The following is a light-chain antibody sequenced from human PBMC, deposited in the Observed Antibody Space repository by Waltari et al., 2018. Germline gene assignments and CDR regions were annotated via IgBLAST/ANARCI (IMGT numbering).Light chain of an antibody. CDR3: QMYRSLPAT. V-gene: IGKV3-20*01. Sequence: EIVLTQSPGTLSLSPGERVTLSCRASQSVGRSLAWYQQKPGQAPRLLIYDASSRATGIPDRCSGSGSGTDFSLTISRLEPEDFAVYYCQMYRSLPATFGQGTKVEIK. CDR2: DAS. CDR1: QSVGRS. J-gene: IGKJ1*01.